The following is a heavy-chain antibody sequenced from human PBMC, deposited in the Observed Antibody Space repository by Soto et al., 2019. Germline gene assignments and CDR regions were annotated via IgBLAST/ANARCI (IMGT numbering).Heavy chain of an antibody. CDR2: ISPIFGTP. D-gene: IGHD1-26*01. CDR3: ARVVVGSRLSLDY. CDR1: GGTFSSYT. J-gene: IGHJ4*02. Sequence: QVQLVQSGAEVKKPGSSVTVSCKASGGTFSSYTISWVRQAPGQGLEWMAGISPIFGTPIYAQKFQDRVTITADDSTMTAYMEMNRLTAEYTAVYYCARVVVGSRLSLDYWGQGTLVTTSS. V-gene: IGHV1-69*01.